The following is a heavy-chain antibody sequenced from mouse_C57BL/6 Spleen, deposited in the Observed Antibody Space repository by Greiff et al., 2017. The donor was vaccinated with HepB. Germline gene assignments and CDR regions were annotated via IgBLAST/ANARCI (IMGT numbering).Heavy chain of an antibody. V-gene: IGHV2-2*01. D-gene: IGHD1-1*01. CDR2: IWSGGST. CDR1: GFSLTSYG. J-gene: IGHJ1*03. CDR3: ARNPLIRYGSSNWYFDV. Sequence: QVQLQQSGPGLVQPSQSLSITCTVSGFSLTSYGVHWVRQSPGKGLEWLGVIWSGGSTDYNAAFISRLSISKDNSKSQVFFKMNSLQADDTAIYYCARNPLIRYGSSNWYFDVWGTGTTVTVSS.